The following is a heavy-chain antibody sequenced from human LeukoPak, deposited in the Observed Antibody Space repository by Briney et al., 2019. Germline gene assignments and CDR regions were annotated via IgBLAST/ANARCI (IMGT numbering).Heavy chain of an antibody. V-gene: IGHV4-39*07. J-gene: IGHJ6*03. CDR1: GGSLSSSSYY. Sequence: PSETLSLTCTVSGGSLSSSSYYWGWIRQPPGKGLEWIGRIYYSGSTYYNPSLKSRVTISVDTSKNQFSLKLSSVTAADTAVYYCARGTGPRTSGYCSSTSCLNYYYYYYMDVWGKGTTVTVSS. CDR2: IYYSGST. D-gene: IGHD2-2*01. CDR3: ARGTGPRTSGYCSSTSCLNYYYYYYMDV.